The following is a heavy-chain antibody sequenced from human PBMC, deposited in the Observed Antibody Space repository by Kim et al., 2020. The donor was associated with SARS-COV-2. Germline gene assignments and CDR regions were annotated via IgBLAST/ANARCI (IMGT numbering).Heavy chain of an antibody. D-gene: IGHD1-1*01. CDR3: ARDGAGTPYYFDY. Sequence: YADSVKGRFTISRDNSKNTLYLQMNSLRAEDTAVYYCARDGAGTPYYFDYWGQGTLVTVSS. J-gene: IGHJ4*02. V-gene: IGHV3-33*01.